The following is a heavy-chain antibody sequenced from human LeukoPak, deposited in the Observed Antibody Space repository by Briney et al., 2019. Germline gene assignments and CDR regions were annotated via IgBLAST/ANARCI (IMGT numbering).Heavy chain of an antibody. CDR2: INHSGST. V-gene: IGHV4-34*01. CDR3: ARRKSYYYGMDV. J-gene: IGHJ6*02. Sequence: PSETLSLTCAVYGGSFSGYYWSWIRQPPGKGLEWIGEINHSGSTNYNPSLKSRVTISVDTSKNQFSLKLSSVTAADTAVYYCARRKSYYYGMDVWGQGTTVTASS. CDR1: GGSFSGYY.